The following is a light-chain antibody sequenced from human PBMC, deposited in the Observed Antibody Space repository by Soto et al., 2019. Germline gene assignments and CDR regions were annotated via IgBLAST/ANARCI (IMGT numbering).Light chain of an antibody. V-gene: IGKV1-8*01. CDR3: QQYYSYPFT. Sequence: AIRMTQSPSSFSASTGDRVTITCRASQGISSYLAWYQQKPGKAPKLLIHAASTLQSGVPSRFSGSGSGTDFTLTISCLQSEDFATYYCQQYYSYPFTFSPGTKVDIK. CDR1: QGISSY. J-gene: IGKJ3*01. CDR2: AAS.